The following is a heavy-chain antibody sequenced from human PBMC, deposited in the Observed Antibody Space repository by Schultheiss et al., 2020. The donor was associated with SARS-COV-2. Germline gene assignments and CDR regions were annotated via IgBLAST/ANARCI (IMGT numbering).Heavy chain of an antibody. D-gene: IGHD3-22*01. CDR1: GGSFSGYY. V-gene: IGHV4-34*01. J-gene: IGHJ5*02. Sequence: SQTLSLTCAVYGGSFSGYYWGWIRQPPGKGLEWIGSIYYSGSTYYNPSLKSRVTISVDTSKNQFSLKLSSVTAADTAVYYCARGRPYYYDSSGLGWFDPWGQGTLVTVSS. CDR2: IYYSGST. CDR3: ARGRPYYYDSSGLGWFDP.